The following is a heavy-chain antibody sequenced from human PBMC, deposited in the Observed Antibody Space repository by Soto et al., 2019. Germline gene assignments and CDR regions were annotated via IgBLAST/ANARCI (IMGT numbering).Heavy chain of an antibody. J-gene: IGHJ5*02. CDR3: VKNSGWFNT. CDR1: GLTCGTTD. Sequence: QPGGSLRLSCGAYGLTCGTTDMSWVRQAPGEGLEWVSTIDGSGGITYYADSVKGRFTISRDNSRNTVYLQMNSLRGDDTALYYCVKNSGWFNTWGQGALVTVSS. CDR2: IDGSGGIT. D-gene: IGHD3-10*01. V-gene: IGHV3-23*01.